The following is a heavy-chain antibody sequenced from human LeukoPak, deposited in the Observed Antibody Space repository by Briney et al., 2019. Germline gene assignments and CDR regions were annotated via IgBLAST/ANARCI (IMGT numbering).Heavy chain of an antibody. V-gene: IGHV4-34*01. Sequence: SETLSLTCAVYGGSFSGYYWSWIRQPPGKGLEWIGEINHSGSTNYNPSLKSRVTISVDTSKNQFSLKLSSVTAADTAVYYCARFYSSGSYYYYYMDVWGKGTTVTVSS. CDR3: ARFYSSGSYYYYYMDV. CDR1: GGSFSGYY. J-gene: IGHJ6*03. CDR2: INHSGST. D-gene: IGHD6-19*01.